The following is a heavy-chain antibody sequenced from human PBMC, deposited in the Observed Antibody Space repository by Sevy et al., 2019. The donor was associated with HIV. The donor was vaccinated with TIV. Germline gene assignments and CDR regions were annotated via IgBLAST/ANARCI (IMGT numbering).Heavy chain of an antibody. J-gene: IGHJ6*02. CDR1: GFTFSTYT. CDR3: AKEDRTFYGMDV. Sequence: GGSLRLSCAASGFTFSTYTMNWVRQAPGKGLEWVSGISGSGGSTYQADSEKGRFTTSRDNSKNTLYLQMNSLRAEDTAVYYCAKEDRTFYGMDVWGQGTTVTVSS. D-gene: IGHD2-15*01. V-gene: IGHV3-23*01. CDR2: ISGSGGST.